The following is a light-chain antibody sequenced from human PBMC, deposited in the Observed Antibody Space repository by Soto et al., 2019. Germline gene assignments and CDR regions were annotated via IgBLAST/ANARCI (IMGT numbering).Light chain of an antibody. CDR3: MHSTHFPHT. CDR1: QSLVKSDGNTF. Sequence: DVVMTQAPLSSPVTLGQPASISCRSSQSLVKSDGNTFFNWLQQRPGQPPRLLIYKVSNRFSGVPARFSGSGAGTEFTLAISRVEAEDVAVYYCMHSTHFPHTFGRGTKLEI. V-gene: IGKV2-24*01. CDR2: KVS. J-gene: IGKJ2*01.